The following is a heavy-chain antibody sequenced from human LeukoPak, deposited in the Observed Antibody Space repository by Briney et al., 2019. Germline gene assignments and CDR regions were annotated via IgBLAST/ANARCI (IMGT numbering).Heavy chain of an antibody. D-gene: IGHD3-10*01. Sequence: GSLRLSCAASGFTFSSYGMHWVRQAPGKGLEWVAVISYDGSNKYYADSVKGRFTISRDNSKNTLYLQMNSLRAEDTAVYYCAKGSDYYGSSYWGQGTLVTVSS. CDR3: AKGSDYYGSSY. CDR1: GFTFSSYG. V-gene: IGHV3-30*18. CDR2: ISYDGSNK. J-gene: IGHJ4*02.